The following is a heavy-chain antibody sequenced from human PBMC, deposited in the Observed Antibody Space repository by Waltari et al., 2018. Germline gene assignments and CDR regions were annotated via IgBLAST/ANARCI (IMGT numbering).Heavy chain of an antibody. Sequence: QVHLQESGPGLVKASETMSLTCTASGGSISYYWNWIRQAPGKGLEWIGYIGHSGSTRYNPALKGRVTISLDRSNDEFSLELSSVTAADTAVYFCARSDFSRSSSLSVFDWGQGTRVTVSS. CDR1: GGSISYY. CDR2: IGHSGST. V-gene: IGHV4-59*13. CDR3: ARSDFSRSSSLSVFD. J-gene: IGHJ4*02. D-gene: IGHD6-6*01.